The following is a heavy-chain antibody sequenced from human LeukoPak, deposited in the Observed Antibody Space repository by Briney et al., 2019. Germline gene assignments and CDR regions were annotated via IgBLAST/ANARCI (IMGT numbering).Heavy chain of an antibody. CDR2: ISAYNGNT. V-gene: IGHV1-18*01. D-gene: IGHD4-23*01. Sequence: ASVKVSCKASGYTFTSYGSSWVRQAPGQGLVWMGWISAYNGNTNYAQKLQGRVTMTTDTSTSTAYMELRSLRSDDTAVYYCARGTRGVNSPYFDYWGQGTLVTVSS. CDR1: GYTFTSYG. J-gene: IGHJ4*02. CDR3: ARGTRGVNSPYFDY.